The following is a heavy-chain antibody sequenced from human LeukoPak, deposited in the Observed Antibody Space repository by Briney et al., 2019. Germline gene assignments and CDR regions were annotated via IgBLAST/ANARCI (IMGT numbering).Heavy chain of an antibody. CDR2: IYYSGST. J-gene: IGHJ6*03. CDR1: GGSISSYY. CDR3: ARSPEYYYYYMDV. V-gene: IGHV4-59*01. Sequence: PSETLSLTCTVSGGSISSYYWTWIRQPPGKGLEWIGYIYYSGSTNYNPSLKSRVTISVDTSKNQFSLKLSSVTAADTAVYYCARSPEYYYYYMDVWGKGTTVTISS.